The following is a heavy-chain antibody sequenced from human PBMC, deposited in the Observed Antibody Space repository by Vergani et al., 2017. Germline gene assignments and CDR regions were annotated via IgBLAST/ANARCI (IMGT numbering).Heavy chain of an antibody. CDR2: VSGSSATP. CDR1: GFSFPGYA. V-gene: IGHV3-23*01. CDR3: TKGSRGYTRYFFDY. D-gene: IGHD5-12*01. J-gene: IGHJ4*02. Sequence: EVQLLESGGGLVQPGGSLRPPCEASGFSFPGYAMRWVRQAPGKGLEWVSSVSGSSATPYYADSVKGRFIISRDNSKTTLHLQMNSLRADDTAVYYCTKGSRGYTRYFFDYWGQGTLATVSS.